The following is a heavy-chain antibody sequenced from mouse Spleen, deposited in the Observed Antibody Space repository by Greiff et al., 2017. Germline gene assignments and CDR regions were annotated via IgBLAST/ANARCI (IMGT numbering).Heavy chain of an antibody. D-gene: IGHD1-1*01. CDR2: IYPGDGDT. J-gene: IGHJ3*01. CDR1: GYAFSSYW. Sequence: GRVLKSGAELVKPGDSVKSSCKASGYAFSSYWMNWVKQRPGKGLEWIGQIYPGDGDTNYNGKFKGKATLTADKSSSTAYMQLSSLTSEDSAVYFCARGTTVAYWGQGTLVTVSA. V-gene: IGHV1-80*01. CDR3: ARGTTVAY.